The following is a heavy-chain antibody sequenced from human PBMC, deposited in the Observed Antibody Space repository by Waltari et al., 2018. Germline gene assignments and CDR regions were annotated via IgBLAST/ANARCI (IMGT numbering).Heavy chain of an antibody. Sequence: QVQLQESGPGLARPSETLSLTCVVSSYSIRSGYFWGWIRQPPGKGLEWIGGISHSGKTYYNPSLQSRLSWSVDTSKNQFALKVTSVTAADTAIYYCVRDLGGSGNSWFDAWGQGTLVTVSS. CDR1: SYSIRSGYF. D-gene: IGHD3-10*01. CDR2: ISHSGKT. J-gene: IGHJ5*02. V-gene: IGHV4-38-2*02. CDR3: VRDLGGSGNSWFDA.